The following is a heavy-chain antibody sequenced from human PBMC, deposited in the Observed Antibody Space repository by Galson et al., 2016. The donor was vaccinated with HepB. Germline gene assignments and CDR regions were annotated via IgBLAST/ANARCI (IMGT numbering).Heavy chain of an antibody. CDR3: ARVKWLELAYDV. CDR2: INPKTGGA. J-gene: IGHJ3*01. Sequence: SVKVSCKASGSIFTDKYLHWVRQAPGQGLEWMGWINPKTGGANSAQRFQGRVTMTRDTSISTAYMEASRLTSADTAVYFCARVKWLELAYDVWGQGTMVTVSS. D-gene: IGHD5-12*01. V-gene: IGHV1-2*02. CDR1: GSIFTDKY.